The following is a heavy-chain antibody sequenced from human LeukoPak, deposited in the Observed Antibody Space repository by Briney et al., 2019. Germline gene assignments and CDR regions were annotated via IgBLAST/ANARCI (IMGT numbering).Heavy chain of an antibody. CDR1: GDSISGYY. CDR2: IHYSGTT. V-gene: IGHV4-59*01. Sequence: SETLSLTCTVSGDSISGYYWSWIRQLPGKGLEWIGYIHYSGTTNYNPSLKSRVTISVDTSKNQFSLKLRSVTAADTAVYYCARGGRYSSGWYPFGYWGQGTLVTVSS. D-gene: IGHD6-19*01. CDR3: ARGGRYSSGWYPFGY. J-gene: IGHJ4*02.